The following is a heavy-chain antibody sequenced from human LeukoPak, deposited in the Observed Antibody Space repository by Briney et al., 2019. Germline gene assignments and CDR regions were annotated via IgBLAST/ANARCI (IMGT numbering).Heavy chain of an antibody. CDR1: GFTFSSYA. CDR2: IRYDGSNK. V-gene: IGHV3-30*02. D-gene: IGHD3-9*01. Sequence: GGSLRLSCAASGFTFSSYAMSWVRQAPGKGLEWVAFIRYDGSNKYYADSVKGRFTISRDDSKNTLYLQMNSLRAEDTAVYYCAKAVYDILTGTHYMDVWGKGTTVTISS. CDR3: AKAVYDILTGTHYMDV. J-gene: IGHJ6*03.